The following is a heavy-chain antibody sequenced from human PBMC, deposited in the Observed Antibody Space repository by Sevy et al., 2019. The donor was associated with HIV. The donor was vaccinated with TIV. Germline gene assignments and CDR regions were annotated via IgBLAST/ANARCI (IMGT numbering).Heavy chain of an antibody. CDR2: INPNSSDT. J-gene: IGHJ3*02. CDR3: ARDFLAVTSIPSDAFDI. V-gene: IGHV1-2*02. CDR1: GYTFTGYY. D-gene: IGHD2-21*02. Sequence: ASVKVSCKASGYTFTGYYMNWVRQAPGQGLEWMGWINPNSSDTQYSEKFQGRVTMTRDTSIRTAYMQLSSLRSDDTAVYYCARDFLAVTSIPSDAFDIWGQGTMVTVSS.